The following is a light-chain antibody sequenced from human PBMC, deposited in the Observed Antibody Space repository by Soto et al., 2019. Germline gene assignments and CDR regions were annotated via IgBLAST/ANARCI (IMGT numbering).Light chain of an antibody. CDR2: AAS. J-gene: IGKJ3*01. Sequence: DIQMTQSPSSLSASVGDRVSITCRASRSISRYLNWYQQKPGKAPKLLIYAASTLQSGVPSRFSGSGSGTDFTLTISSLQPEDFATYYCLQSYTTLFTSGPGTKVGVK. V-gene: IGKV1-39*01. CDR1: RSISRY. CDR3: LQSYTTLFT.